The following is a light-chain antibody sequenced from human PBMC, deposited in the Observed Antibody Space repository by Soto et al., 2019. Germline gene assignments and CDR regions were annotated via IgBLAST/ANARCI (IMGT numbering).Light chain of an antibody. Sequence: AIRMSQSPSSLSASTGDRVTITCRASQGISSYLAWYQQKPGKAPKLLTYAASTLQSGVPSRFSGSGSGTDFTLTISCLQSEDFATYYCQQYYSYPSTFGQGTKVDIK. CDR1: QGISSY. V-gene: IGKV1-8*01. CDR3: QQYYSYPST. J-gene: IGKJ1*01. CDR2: AAS.